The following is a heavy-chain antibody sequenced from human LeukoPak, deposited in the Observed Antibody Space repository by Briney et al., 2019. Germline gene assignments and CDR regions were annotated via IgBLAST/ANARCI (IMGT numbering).Heavy chain of an antibody. Sequence: SETLSLTCAVYGGSFSGYYWSWIRQPPGKGLEWIGEINHSGSTNYNPSLKSRVTISVDTSKNQFSLKLSSVTAADTAVYYCASVGRMITFGGVIVDYFDYWGQGTLVTVSS. J-gene: IGHJ4*02. D-gene: IGHD3-16*02. CDR3: ASVGRMITFGGVIVDYFDY. CDR1: GGSFSGYY. CDR2: INHSGST. V-gene: IGHV4-34*01.